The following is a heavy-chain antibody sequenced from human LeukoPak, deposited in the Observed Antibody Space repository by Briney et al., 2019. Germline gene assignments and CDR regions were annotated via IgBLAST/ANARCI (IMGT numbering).Heavy chain of an antibody. V-gene: IGHV3-23*01. CDR2: ISGSGGSI. D-gene: IGHD3-10*01. Sequence: GGSLRLSCAASGFTFSSYAMSWVRQAPGKGLEWVSAISGSGGSIYYADSVKGRFTISRDNSKNTLYLQMNSLRAEDTAVYYCAKHWFGESDPNWFDPWGQGTLVTVSS. CDR3: AKHWFGESDPNWFDP. CDR1: GFTFSSYA. J-gene: IGHJ5*02.